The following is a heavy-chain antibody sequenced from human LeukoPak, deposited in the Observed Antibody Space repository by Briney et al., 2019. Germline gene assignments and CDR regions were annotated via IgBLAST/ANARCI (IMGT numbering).Heavy chain of an antibody. D-gene: IGHD2-8*01. J-gene: IGHJ4*02. V-gene: IGHV3-74*01. CDR3: ARRYDIVLLVYALFFDF. Sequence: PGGSLRLSCAASGLTFSSYCMHWVRQAPGKGLVWVSRINSDGSSTSYADSVKGRFTISRDNAKNTLYLQMNSLRAEDTAVYYCARRYDIVLLVYALFFDFWGRGPLVSVSS. CDR2: INSDGSST. CDR1: GLTFSSYC.